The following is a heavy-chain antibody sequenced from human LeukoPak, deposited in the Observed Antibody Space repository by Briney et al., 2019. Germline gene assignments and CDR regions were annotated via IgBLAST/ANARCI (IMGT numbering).Heavy chain of an antibody. D-gene: IGHD1-1*01. CDR3: ARSTAGLDY. CDR1: GFTFSNYW. Sequence: GGSLRLSCAASGFTFSNYWMSWVRQAPGRGLEWVANIRQDGSEKYYVDSMRGRFTISRDNAKNSLYLQMSSLRAEDTAVYYCARSTAGLDYWGQGTLVTVSS. J-gene: IGHJ4*02. V-gene: IGHV3-7*01. CDR2: IRQDGSEK.